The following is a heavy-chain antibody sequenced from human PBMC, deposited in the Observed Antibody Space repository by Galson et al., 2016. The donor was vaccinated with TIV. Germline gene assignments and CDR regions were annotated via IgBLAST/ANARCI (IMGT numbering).Heavy chain of an antibody. Sequence: PALVKPTQTLTLTCAFSGFSLSTRGEGVGWIRQPPGKALEWLALIYWDDDKRYSPSLMSRLTITKDTSKNQVVLTMTNMDPVDTATYCCAHRGPQYDSLTGFIRGEDVLDIWGQGTMVTVSS. J-gene: IGHJ3*02. CDR1: GFSLSTRGEG. V-gene: IGHV2-5*02. CDR3: AHRGPQYDSLTGFIRGEDVLDI. CDR2: IYWDDDK. D-gene: IGHD3-9*01.